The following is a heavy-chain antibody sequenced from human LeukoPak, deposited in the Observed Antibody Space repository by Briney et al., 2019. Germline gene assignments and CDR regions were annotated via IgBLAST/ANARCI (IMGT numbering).Heavy chain of an antibody. CDR3: ARWGIVGHDAFDL. J-gene: IGHJ3*01. D-gene: IGHD1-26*01. CDR1: GFTFSRYG. V-gene: IGHV3-33*01. CDR2: IRYDGSDH. Sequence: GGSLRLSCAGSGFTFSRYGMHWVRQAQGKGLEWVALIRYDGSDHWYGDSAKGRFTISRDNSKDTVYLQMDSLRDEDTAVYYCARWGIVGHDAFDLWGQGTMVTVSS.